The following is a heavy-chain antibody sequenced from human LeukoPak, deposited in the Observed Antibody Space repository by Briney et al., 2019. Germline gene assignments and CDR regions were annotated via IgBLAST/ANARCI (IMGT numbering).Heavy chain of an antibody. J-gene: IGHJ3*02. CDR3: ARGSGTVTTLPGTYAVMMLLVVHAFDI. Sequence: ASVKVSCKASGYTFTSYYMHWVRQAPGQGLEWMGIINPSGGSTSYAQKFQGRVTMTRDTSTSTVYMELSSLRSEDTAVYYCARGSGTVTTLPGTYAVMMLLVVHAFDIWGQGTMVTVSS. CDR1: GYTFTSYY. CDR2: INPSGGST. D-gene: IGHD4-17*01. V-gene: IGHV1-46*03.